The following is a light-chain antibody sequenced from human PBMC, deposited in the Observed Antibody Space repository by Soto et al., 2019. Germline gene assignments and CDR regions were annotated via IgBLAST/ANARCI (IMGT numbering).Light chain of an antibody. J-gene: IGLJ3*02. CDR3: AAWDDSLSRVV. CDR1: TSNIGAGYD. CDR2: GHS. V-gene: IGLV1-40*01. Sequence: QSVLTQPPSVSGAPGQRVTIACTGSTSNIGAGYDVHWYRHLPGAAPKLLLSGHSHRPSGVPDRLSGSKSGTSASLAITGLQAEDEADYFCAAWDDSLSRVVFGGGTKLTVL.